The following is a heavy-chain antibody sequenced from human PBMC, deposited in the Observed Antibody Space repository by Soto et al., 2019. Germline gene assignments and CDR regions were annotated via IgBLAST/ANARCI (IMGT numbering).Heavy chain of an antibody. Sequence: QVQLQEAGPGLVRPSQTLSLTCTVAGGSMSENDYSWSLLRQSPGQGLQWIGYIYDTWTTSYSPSLKSRVTMSADTSRNQFSLKLTSVTAADTALYFCARGIVRGGFDIWGQGTLVTVSS. CDR3: ARGIVRGGFDI. V-gene: IGHV4-30-4*01. J-gene: IGHJ3*02. D-gene: IGHD3-10*02. CDR1: GGSMSENDYS. CDR2: IYDTWTT.